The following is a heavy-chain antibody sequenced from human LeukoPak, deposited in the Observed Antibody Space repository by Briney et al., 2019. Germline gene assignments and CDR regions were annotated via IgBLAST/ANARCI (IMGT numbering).Heavy chain of an antibody. Sequence: RGSLRLSCAASGFTFSSYEMNWVRQAPGKGLEWVSYISSSGSTIYYADSVKGRFTISRDNAKNSLYLQMNSLRAEDTAVYYCARVERGIAVAGTLTWGQGTLVTVSS. V-gene: IGHV3-48*03. CDR2: ISSSGSTI. J-gene: IGHJ5*02. D-gene: IGHD6-19*01. CDR1: GFTFSSYE. CDR3: ARVERGIAVAGTLT.